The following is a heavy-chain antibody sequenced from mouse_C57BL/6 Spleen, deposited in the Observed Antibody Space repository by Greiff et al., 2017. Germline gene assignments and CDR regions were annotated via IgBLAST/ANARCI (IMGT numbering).Heavy chain of an antibody. J-gene: IGHJ3*01. D-gene: IGHD1-1*01. Sequence: QVQLKQSGAELVRPGASVTLSCKASGYTFTDYEMHWVKQTPVHGLEWIGAIDPETGGTAYNQKFKGKAILTADKSSSTAYMELRSLTSEDSAVYYCTRSTTVVGGGFFAYWGQGTLVTVSA. V-gene: IGHV1-15*01. CDR2: IDPETGGT. CDR3: TRSTTVVGGGFFAY. CDR1: GYTFTDYE.